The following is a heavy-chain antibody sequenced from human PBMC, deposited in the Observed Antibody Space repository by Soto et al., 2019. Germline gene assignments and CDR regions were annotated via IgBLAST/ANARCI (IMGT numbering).Heavy chain of an antibody. Sequence: GGSLRLSCAASGFTFSSYAMSWVRQAPGKGLEWVSAISGSGGSTYYADSVKGRFTISRDNSKNTLHVQVNSLRAEDTVVYYCVKEGLAADFDSWGQGTLVTVSS. CDR1: GFTFSSYA. J-gene: IGHJ4*02. D-gene: IGHD6-13*01. V-gene: IGHV3-23*01. CDR2: ISGSGGST. CDR3: VKEGLAADFDS.